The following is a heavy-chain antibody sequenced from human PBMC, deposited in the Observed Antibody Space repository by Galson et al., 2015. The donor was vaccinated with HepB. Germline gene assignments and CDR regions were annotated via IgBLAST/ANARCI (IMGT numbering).Heavy chain of an antibody. CDR1: GFTFRIYG. Sequence: SLRLSCAASGFTFRIYGMHWVRQAPGKGLEWVALISDDGNYKNYAESVKGRFTISRDNSQNTLYLQMNSLRPEDTAVYYCAANRGRDSSGYFDYWGQGTLVTVSS. J-gene: IGHJ4*02. D-gene: IGHD3-22*01. V-gene: IGHV3-30*03. CDR2: ISDDGNYK. CDR3: AANRGRDSSGYFDY.